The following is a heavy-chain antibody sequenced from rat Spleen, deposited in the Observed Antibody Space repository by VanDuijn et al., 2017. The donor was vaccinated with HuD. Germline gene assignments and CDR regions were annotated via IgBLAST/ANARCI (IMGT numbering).Heavy chain of an antibody. CDR1: GFTLRKFG. J-gene: IGHJ1*01. CDR3: ARHPTPGDWYFDF. D-gene: IGHD3-4*01. CDR2: ISPSGGST. V-gene: IGHV5S13*01. Sequence: EVQLVESGGTLVQPGGSLKLSCTASGFTLRKFGMAWVCQAPTKGLEWVASISPSGGSTYYRDSVKGRFTVSRDNAKSTLYLQMDSLRSEDTATYYCARHPTPGDWYFDFWGPGTMVTVSS.